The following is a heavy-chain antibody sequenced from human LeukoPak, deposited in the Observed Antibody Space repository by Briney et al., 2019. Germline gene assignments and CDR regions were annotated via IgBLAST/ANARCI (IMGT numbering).Heavy chain of an antibody. J-gene: IGHJ3*02. Sequence: GGSLRLSCAASGFTFSSYAMSWVRQAPGKGLEWVSAISGSGGSTYYADSVKGRFTISRDNSKNTLYPQMNSLRAEDTAVYYCAKGLYRYYLENDAFDIWGQGTMVAVSS. CDR2: ISGSGGST. CDR1: GFTFSSYA. CDR3: AKGLYRYYLENDAFDI. V-gene: IGHV3-23*01. D-gene: IGHD3-10*01.